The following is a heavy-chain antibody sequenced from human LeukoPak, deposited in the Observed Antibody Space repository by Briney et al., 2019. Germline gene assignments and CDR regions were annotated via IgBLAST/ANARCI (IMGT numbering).Heavy chain of an antibody. D-gene: IGHD3-3*01. CDR2: INLDGSQK. CDR3: AKNRLEIFGGGDY. V-gene: IGHV3-7*01. Sequence: HTGGSLRLSCAASGFTFSNYWMAWVRQAPGKGPEWVANINLDGSQKYYVDSMKGRFTISRDNSKNTLYLQMNSLRAEDTAVYYCAKNRLEIFGGGDYWGQGTLVTVSS. J-gene: IGHJ4*02. CDR1: GFTFSNYW.